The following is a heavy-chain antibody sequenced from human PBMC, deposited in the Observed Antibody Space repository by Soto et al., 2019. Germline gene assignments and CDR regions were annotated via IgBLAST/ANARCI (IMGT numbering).Heavy chain of an antibody. CDR2: ISGSGGST. Sequence: EVQLLESGGGLVQPGGSLRLSCAASGFTFSSYAMSWVRQAPGKGLEWVSAISGSGGSTYYADSVKGRFTISRDNSKNTLKLQMNSLRAEETALYYCAKDASSGITSFDLWGRGTLVTVSS. CDR3: AKDASSGITSFDL. CDR1: GFTFSSYA. V-gene: IGHV3-23*01. J-gene: IGHJ2*01. D-gene: IGHD3-3*01.